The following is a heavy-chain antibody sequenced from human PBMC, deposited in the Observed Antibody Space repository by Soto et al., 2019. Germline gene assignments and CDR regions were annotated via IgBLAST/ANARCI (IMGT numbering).Heavy chain of an antibody. J-gene: IGHJ6*02. CDR3: ARSQGGSSSLDIYYYYYYGMDV. CDR2: IIPIFGTA. Sequence: QVQLVQSGAEVKKPGSSVKVSCKAPGGTFSSYAISWVRQAPGQGLEWMGGIIPIFGTAKYAQKFQGRVRITAEESTSTGCMELSSLRSEDTAVYYCARSQGGSSSLDIYYYYYYGMDVWGQGTTVTVSS. V-gene: IGHV1-69*01. CDR1: GGTFSSYA. D-gene: IGHD2-15*01.